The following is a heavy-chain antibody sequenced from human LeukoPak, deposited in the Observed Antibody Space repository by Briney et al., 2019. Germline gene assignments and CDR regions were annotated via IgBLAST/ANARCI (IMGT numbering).Heavy chain of an antibody. CDR2: MYYSGST. CDR1: GGSFSGYY. J-gene: IGHJ4*02. Sequence: PSETLSLTCAVYGGSFSGYYWSWIRQPPGKGLEWIGSMYYSGSTYYNSSLKSRVTISVDTSKNQFSLKLSSVTAADTAVYYCARVVAATGTGYFDYWGQGTLVTVSS. CDR3: ARVVAATGTGYFDY. V-gene: IGHV4-34*01. D-gene: IGHD6-13*01.